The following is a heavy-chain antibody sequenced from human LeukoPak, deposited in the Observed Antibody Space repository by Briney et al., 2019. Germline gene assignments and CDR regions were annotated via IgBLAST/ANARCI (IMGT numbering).Heavy chain of an antibody. Sequence: GGSLRLSCAASGFTFSSYAMHWVRQAPGKGLEWVAFIRFDGGDKYYPDSVKGRFTVSRDNSKNTVYLQMNSLRAEDTAVYYCAQDPRECGSSTSCYTASSFYYWGQGTLVPVSS. J-gene: IGHJ4*02. CDR1: GFTFSSYA. CDR2: IRFDGGDK. D-gene: IGHD2-2*02. V-gene: IGHV3-30*02. CDR3: AQDPRECGSSTSCYTASSFYY.